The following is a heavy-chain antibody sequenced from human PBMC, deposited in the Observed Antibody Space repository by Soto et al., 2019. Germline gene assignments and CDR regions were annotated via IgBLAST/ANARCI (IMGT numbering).Heavy chain of an antibody. CDR1: GYTFTSYG. CDR2: INAANGDT. D-gene: IGHD6-13*01. CDR3: VRRHVSATGIDWFDP. J-gene: IGHJ5*02. Sequence: ASVKVSCKASGYTFTSYGIHWVRQAPGQRLEWMGWINAANGDTKYSPKFQGRVTITRDTAASTAYMELSSLRSEDTAVYYCVRRHVSATGIDWFDPWGQGTLVTVSS. V-gene: IGHV1-3*01.